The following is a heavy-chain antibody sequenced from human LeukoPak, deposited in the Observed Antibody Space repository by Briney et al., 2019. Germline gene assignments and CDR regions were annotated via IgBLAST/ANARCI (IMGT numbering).Heavy chain of an antibody. V-gene: IGHV4-4*07. CDR1: GNSFDDYS. J-gene: IGHJ2*01. CDR2: IYTSGST. D-gene: IGHD6-13*01. CDR3: ARVSSSWYQDWYFDL. Sequence: SETLSLTCTVSGNSFDDYSWSWIRQPAGKGLEWIGRIYTSGSTTYNPSLKSRVTMSVDTSKKRFSLKLSSVTAADTAVYYCARVSSSWYQDWYFDLWGRGTLVTVSS.